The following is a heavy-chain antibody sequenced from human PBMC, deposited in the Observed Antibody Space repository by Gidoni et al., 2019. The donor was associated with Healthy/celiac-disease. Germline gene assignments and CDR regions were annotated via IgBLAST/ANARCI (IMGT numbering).Heavy chain of an antibody. CDR2: IWYDGSNK. J-gene: IGHJ6*02. CDR3: ARGSHGMDV. CDR1: GFTFSSYG. V-gene: IGHV3-33*01. Sequence: QVQLVASGGGVVQPGRSLRLSCAASGFTFSSYGMPWVRQAPGKGLEWVAVIWYDGSNKYYADSVKGRFTISRDNSKNTLYLQMNSLRAEDTAVYYCARGSHGMDVWGQGTTVTVSS.